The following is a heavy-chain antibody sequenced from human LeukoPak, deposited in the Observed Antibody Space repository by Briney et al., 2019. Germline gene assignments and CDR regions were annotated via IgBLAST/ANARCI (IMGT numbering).Heavy chain of an antibody. D-gene: IGHD5-24*01. V-gene: IGHV4-4*09. CDR3: ARFHERWYESLQAFDI. CDR2: IYTSGST. CDR1: GGSISSYY. Sequence: SETLSLTCTVSGGSISSYYWSWIRQPPGKGLEWIGYIYTSGSTNYNPSLESRVTISVDTSKNQFSLKLSSVTAADTAVYYCARFHERWYESLQAFDIWGQGTMVTVSS. J-gene: IGHJ3*02.